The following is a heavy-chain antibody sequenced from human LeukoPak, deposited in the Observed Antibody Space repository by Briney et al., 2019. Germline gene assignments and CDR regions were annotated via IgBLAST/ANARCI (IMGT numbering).Heavy chain of an antibody. J-gene: IGHJ4*02. D-gene: IGHD6-13*01. CDR2: ISVSGGST. CDR3: AKARAAGLRYYFDY. V-gene: IGHV3-23*01. Sequence: RGCLRLSCAHSGFTSSTYAMSWVRQAPGGGLGWVSAISVSGGSTDYAESVKGRFTISRDNSKNTLYLQMNSLRADDTAVYYCAKARAAGLRYYFDYWGQGTLVTVSS. CDR1: GFTSSTYA.